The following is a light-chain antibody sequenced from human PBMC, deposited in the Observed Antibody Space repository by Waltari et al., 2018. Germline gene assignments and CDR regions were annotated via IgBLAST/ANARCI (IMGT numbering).Light chain of an antibody. V-gene: IGKV4-1*01. CDR2: WAA. CDR3: QELYSLPLT. CDR1: QNILHSSNNKNS. Sequence: DIVMTQSPDSLAVSLGERATINCKSSQNILHSSNNKNSLAWYQQKPRQHPKLLMYWAASLESGVPDRFSDSVSGTDFTLTINSLQAEDVAVYYCQELYSLPLTVGGGTKVEI. J-gene: IGKJ4*01.